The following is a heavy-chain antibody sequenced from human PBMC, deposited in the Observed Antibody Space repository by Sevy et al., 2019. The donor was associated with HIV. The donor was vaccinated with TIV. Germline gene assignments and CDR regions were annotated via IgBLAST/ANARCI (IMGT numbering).Heavy chain of an antibody. CDR2: IKNKGNNYAT. V-gene: IGHV3-73*01. CDR1: GFTFSGSA. J-gene: IGHJ4*02. Sequence: GGSLRLSCAASGFTFSGSAIHWVRQASGKGPEWIGRIKNKGNNYATTYGASVKGRFTISRDDSKNTAYLQMNSLKIEETAMYYCARHYIDCSGGSCSSDYFDYWGQGTLVTVSS. CDR3: ARHYIDCSGGSCSSDYFDY. D-gene: IGHD2-15*01.